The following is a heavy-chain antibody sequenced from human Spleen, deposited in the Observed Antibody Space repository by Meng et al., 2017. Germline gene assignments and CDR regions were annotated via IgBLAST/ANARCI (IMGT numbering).Heavy chain of an antibody. CDR2: IYHSVST. J-gene: IGHJ4*02. CDR3: ARLILDSSGYYYIMDY. D-gene: IGHD3-22*01. CDR1: GASFCSSSW. V-gene: IGHV4-4*02. Sequence: VMLKESCHGLVKPLWTLSLTCGVVGASFCSSSWWTWVRQPPGKGLEWIGEIYHSVSTNYSPSLKSRVTLSVDKSKNQFSLKLRSVTAADTAVYYCARLILDSSGYYYIMDYWGQGTLVTVSS.